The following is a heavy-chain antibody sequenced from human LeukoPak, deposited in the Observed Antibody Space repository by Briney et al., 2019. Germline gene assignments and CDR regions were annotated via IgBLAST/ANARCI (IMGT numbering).Heavy chain of an antibody. CDR1: GGSFSGYY. CDR3: ASGRVGGWSYYYYYGMDV. CDR2: INHSGST. V-gene: IGHV4-34*01. D-gene: IGHD6-19*01. Sequence: PSETLSLTCAVYGGSFSGYYWSWIRQPPGKGLEWIGEINHSGSTNYNPSLKSRVTISVDTSKNQFSLKLSSVTAADTAVYYCASGRVGGWSYYYYYGMDVWGQGTTVTVSS. J-gene: IGHJ6*02.